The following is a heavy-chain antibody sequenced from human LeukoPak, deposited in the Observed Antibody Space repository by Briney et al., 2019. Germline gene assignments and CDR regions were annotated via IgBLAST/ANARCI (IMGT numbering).Heavy chain of an antibody. CDR2: INPSVGST. Sequence: ASVKLSCKASGYTFTSYYMHWVRQSPGPGLEWMGIINPSVGSTSYAPKFQGRLTMTRDTSTRTVYMELSSLRSEDTAVYYCARDPSSGGIAARFDYWGQGTLVTVSS. V-gene: IGHV1-46*01. CDR1: GYTFTSYY. J-gene: IGHJ4*02. CDR3: ARDPSSGGIAARFDY. D-gene: IGHD6-6*01.